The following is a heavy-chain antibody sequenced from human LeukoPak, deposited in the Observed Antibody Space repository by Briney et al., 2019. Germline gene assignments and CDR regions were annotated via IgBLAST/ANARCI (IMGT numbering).Heavy chain of an antibody. CDR2: IIPIFGTA. CDR1: GGTFSSYA. D-gene: IGHD3-22*01. Sequence: ASVKVSCKASGGTFSSYAISWVRQAPGQGLEWMGGIIPIFGTANYAQKFQGRVTITADESTSTAYMELSSLGSEDTAVYYCARAPTGGGSGYFTYFDYWGQGTLVTVSS. V-gene: IGHV1-69*13. CDR3: ARAPTGGGSGYFTYFDY. J-gene: IGHJ4*02.